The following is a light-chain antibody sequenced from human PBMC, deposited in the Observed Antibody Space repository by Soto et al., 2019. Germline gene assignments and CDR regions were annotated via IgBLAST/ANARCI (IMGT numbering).Light chain of an antibody. Sequence: QSVLTQPPSVSGAPGQRVTISCTGSISNIGAGYDVHWYRHLPGAAPKLLIYDNNNRPSGVPARFSGSKSATSASLAITGLQAEDEAEYYCQSFDSSLSGFYVFGTGTKVTVL. CDR2: DNN. CDR3: QSFDSSLSGFYV. CDR1: ISNIGAGYD. J-gene: IGLJ1*01. V-gene: IGLV1-40*01.